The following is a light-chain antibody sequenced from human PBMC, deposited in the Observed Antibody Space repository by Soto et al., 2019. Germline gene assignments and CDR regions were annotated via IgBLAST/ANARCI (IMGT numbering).Light chain of an antibody. Sequence: DIQMTQSPTSLSASVGDRVTITCRASQGIRNFVAWYQQKPGKAPKLLIYAASTLQSGVPSRFSGSGSGTDFTLHIISLQPEDVATYSCQKYSSVPVFGPGTKVEIK. CDR2: AAS. CDR1: QGIRNF. CDR3: QKYSSVPV. V-gene: IGKV1-27*01. J-gene: IGKJ3*01.